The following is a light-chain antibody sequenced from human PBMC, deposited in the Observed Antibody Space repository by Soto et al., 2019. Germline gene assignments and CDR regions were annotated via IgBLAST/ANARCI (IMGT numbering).Light chain of an antibody. V-gene: IGKV1-5*01. CDR2: DAS. Sequence: DIQMTQSPSTLSASVGDGVPITCRASQNISVWLAWYQQRPGKAPKFLIYDASNLETGGSSRFSGSGSGTEFTLTIRSLQPDDFATYYCQQYDSSSPTFGQGTKLEIK. CDR3: QQYDSSSPT. J-gene: IGKJ2*01. CDR1: QNISVW.